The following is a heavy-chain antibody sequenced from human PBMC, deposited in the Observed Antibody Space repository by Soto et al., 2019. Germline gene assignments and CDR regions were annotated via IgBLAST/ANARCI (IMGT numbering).Heavy chain of an antibody. Sequence: QVQLVESGGGVVQPGRSLRLSCAASGFTFSYYAMHWVRQAPGKGLEWVAVISYDGSNQYYADSVKDRFTVSRDNSKHTLYLQMNSLRVEDTAVYYCARGTLDYRDYGFRGDPLDIWGQGTMVTVSS. CDR2: ISYDGSNQ. CDR1: GFTFSYYA. V-gene: IGHV3-30-3*01. J-gene: IGHJ3*02. CDR3: ARGTLDYRDYGFRGDPLDI. D-gene: IGHD4-17*01.